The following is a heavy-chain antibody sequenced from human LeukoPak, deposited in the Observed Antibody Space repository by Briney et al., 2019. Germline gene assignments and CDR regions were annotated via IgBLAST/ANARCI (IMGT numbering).Heavy chain of an antibody. Sequence: SETLSLTCAVYGGSFSGYYWSWIRQPPGKGLDWIGEINHSGSTNYNPSLKSRVTISVDTSKNQFSLKLSSVTAADTAVYYCARLSIAVFDYWGQGTLVTVSS. J-gene: IGHJ4*02. V-gene: IGHV4-34*01. D-gene: IGHD6-6*01. CDR3: ARLSIAVFDY. CDR2: INHSGST. CDR1: GGSFSGYY.